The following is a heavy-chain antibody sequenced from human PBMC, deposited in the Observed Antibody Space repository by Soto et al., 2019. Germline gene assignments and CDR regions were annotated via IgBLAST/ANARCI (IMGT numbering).Heavy chain of an antibody. D-gene: IGHD5-12*01. J-gene: IGHJ6*01. CDR3: ARRGVATMYYYYGMDV. V-gene: IGHV4-39*01. CDR2: IYYSGST. Sequence: SETLSLTCTIPGRSIRNRSYYWACIGQPPGKGLEWIGSIYYSGSTYYNPSLKSRVTISVDTSKNQFSLKLSSVTAADTAVYYCARRGVATMYYYYGMDVWGQGTTVS. CDR1: GRSIRNRSYY.